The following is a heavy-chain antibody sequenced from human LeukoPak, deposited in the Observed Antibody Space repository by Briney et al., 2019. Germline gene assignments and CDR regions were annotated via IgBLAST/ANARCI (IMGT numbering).Heavy chain of an antibody. CDR2: IKQDGSEK. Sequence: GGSLRLSCAASGFTFSSYWMSWVRQALGEGLERVANIKQDGSEKYYVDSVKGRFTISRDNAKNSLYLQMNSLRAEDTAVYYCARDDYVWGSYRYSDYWGQGTLVTVSS. CDR3: ARDDYVWGSYRYSDY. D-gene: IGHD3-16*02. J-gene: IGHJ4*02. V-gene: IGHV3-7*01. CDR1: GFTFSSYW.